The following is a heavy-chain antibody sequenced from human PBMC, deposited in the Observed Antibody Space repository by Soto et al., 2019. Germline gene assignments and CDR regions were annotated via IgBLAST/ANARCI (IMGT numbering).Heavy chain of an antibody. CDR2: IYYSGST. V-gene: IGHV4-30-4*01. Sequence: LSLTCTVSGGSISSGDYYWSWIRQPPGKGLEWIGYIYYSGSTYYNPSLKSRVTISVDTSKNHFSLKLSSVTAADTAVYYCAVVPAAIGYFRFFDPWGQGTLVTVSS. D-gene: IGHD2-2*02. CDR3: AVVPAAIGYFRFFDP. CDR1: GGSISSGDYY. J-gene: IGHJ5*02.